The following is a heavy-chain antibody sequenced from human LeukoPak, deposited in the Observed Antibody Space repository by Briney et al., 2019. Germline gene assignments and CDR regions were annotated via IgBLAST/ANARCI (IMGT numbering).Heavy chain of an antibody. CDR3: AREYYDILTGSLDS. J-gene: IGHJ4*02. D-gene: IGHD3-9*01. CDR2: INPHSGGT. Sequence: ASVKVSCKASGYRFTGYYIHWVRQAPGQGLEWMGWINPHSGGTKFAQKFQARVTMTRDTSISTAYMEVSRLRSDDAAVYYCAREYYDILTGSLDSWGQGTLVTVSS. V-gene: IGHV1-2*02. CDR1: GYRFTGYY.